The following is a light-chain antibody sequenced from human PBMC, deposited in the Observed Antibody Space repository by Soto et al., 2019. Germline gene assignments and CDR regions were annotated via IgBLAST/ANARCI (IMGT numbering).Light chain of an antibody. CDR1: KLGDKY. CDR2: QDS. Sequence: SYELTQPPSVSVSPGQTASITCSGDKLGDKYACWYQQKPGQSPVLVIYQDSKRPSGIPERFSGSNAGNTATLTISGTQAMDEADYSCQAWDSSTEYVFGTGTKLTVL. V-gene: IGLV3-1*01. CDR3: QAWDSSTEYV. J-gene: IGLJ1*01.